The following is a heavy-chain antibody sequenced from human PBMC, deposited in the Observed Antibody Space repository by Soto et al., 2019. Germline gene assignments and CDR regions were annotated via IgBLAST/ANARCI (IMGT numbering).Heavy chain of an antibody. J-gene: IGHJ6*02. D-gene: IGHD3-10*01. Sequence: GESLKISCKASGYSFSTYWIGWVRQMPGKGLEWMGIIDPSDSDTRYSPPFQGQVIISADKSISTAYLQWSSLKASDTAMYYCAARGGSSPLYYYGVDVWGHGTTVTVSS. V-gene: IGHV5-51*01. CDR2: IDPSDSDT. CDR1: GYSFSTYW. CDR3: AARGGSSPLYYYGVDV.